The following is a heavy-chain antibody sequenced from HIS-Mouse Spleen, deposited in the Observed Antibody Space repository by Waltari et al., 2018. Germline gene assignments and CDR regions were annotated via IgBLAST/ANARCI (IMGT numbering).Heavy chain of an antibody. CDR3: AREIPYSSSWYDWYFDL. V-gene: IGHV4-34*01. CDR2: ITHGGST. D-gene: IGHD6-13*01. J-gene: IGHJ2*01. Sequence: QVQLQQWGAGLLKPSETLSLTCAVSGGSFSGYYWSWIRQPPGKRLEWIGEITHGGSTHYYPSLKSRVTISVDTSKNQFSLKLSSVTAADTAVYYCAREIPYSSSWYDWYFDLWGRGTLVTVSS. CDR1: GGSFSGYY.